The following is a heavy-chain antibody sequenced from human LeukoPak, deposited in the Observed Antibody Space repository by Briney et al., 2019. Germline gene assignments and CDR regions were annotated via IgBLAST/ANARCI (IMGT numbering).Heavy chain of an antibody. CDR1: GFTFSSYA. J-gene: IGHJ4*02. V-gene: IGHV3-23*01. D-gene: IGHD3-3*01. Sequence: GGSLRLSCAASGFTFSSYAMSWVRQAPGKGLEWVSAISGSGGSTYYADSVKGRFTISRDNSKNTLYLQMNSLRAEDTAVHYCAKDRPNYDFWSGYSTAFDYWGQGTLVTVSS. CDR2: ISGSGGST. CDR3: AKDRPNYDFWSGYSTAFDY.